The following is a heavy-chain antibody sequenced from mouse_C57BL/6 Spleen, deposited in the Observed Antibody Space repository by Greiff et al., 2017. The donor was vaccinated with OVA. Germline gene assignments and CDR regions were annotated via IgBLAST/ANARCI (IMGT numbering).Heavy chain of an antibody. D-gene: IGHD2-2*01. CDR2: IYPGDGDT. J-gene: IGHJ3*01. Sequence: QVQLKESGPELVKPGASVKISCKASGYAFSSSWMNWVKQRPGKGLEWIGRIYPGDGDTNYNGKFKGRATLTADISSSTAYMQLSSLTSEDSAVYFCARGQGYDGGFAYWGQGTLVTVSA. CDR1: GYAFSSSW. V-gene: IGHV1-82*01. CDR3: ARGQGYDGGFAY.